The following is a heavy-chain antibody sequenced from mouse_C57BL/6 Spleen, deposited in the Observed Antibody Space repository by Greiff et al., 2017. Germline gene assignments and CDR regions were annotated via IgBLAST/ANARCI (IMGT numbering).Heavy chain of an antibody. V-gene: IGHV1-76*01. CDR1: GYTFTDYY. D-gene: IGHD2-1*01. CDR2: IYPGSGNT. CDR3: ARFGNYVGFAY. J-gene: IGHJ3*01. Sequence: QVQLQQSGAELVRPGASVKLSCKASGYTFTDYYINWVKQRPGQGLEWIARIYPGSGNTYYNENFKGKATLTAEKSSSTAYMQLSSLTSEDSAVYFCARFGNYVGFAYWGQGTLVTVSA.